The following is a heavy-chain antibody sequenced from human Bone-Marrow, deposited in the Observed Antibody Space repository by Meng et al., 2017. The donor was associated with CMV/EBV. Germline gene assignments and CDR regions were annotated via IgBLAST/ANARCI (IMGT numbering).Heavy chain of an antibody. CDR2: ISSSSSYI. CDR3: ARALGSSSPGAYYYYGMDV. V-gene: IGHV3-21*01. Sequence: GESLKISCAASGFTFSSYSMNWVRQAPGKGLEWVSSISSSSSYIYYADSVKGRFTISRDNAKNSLYLQMNSLRAEDTAVYYCARALGSSSPGAYYYYGMDVWGQGTTVTVSS. D-gene: IGHD6-6*01. CDR1: GFTFSSYS. J-gene: IGHJ6*02.